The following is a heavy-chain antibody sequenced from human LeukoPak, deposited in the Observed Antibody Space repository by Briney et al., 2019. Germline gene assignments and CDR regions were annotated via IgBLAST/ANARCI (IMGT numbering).Heavy chain of an antibody. J-gene: IGHJ4*02. Sequence: GGSLRLSCAASGFTFSSYAMSWVRQAPGKGLEWVSAISGSGASTFYADSVKGRFTISRDNSKNTLYLQMNSLRAEDTAVYYCAKVHLGGYYFDYWGQGTLVTVSS. V-gene: IGHV3-23*01. CDR1: GFTFSSYA. CDR3: AKVHLGGYYFDY. CDR2: ISGSGAST.